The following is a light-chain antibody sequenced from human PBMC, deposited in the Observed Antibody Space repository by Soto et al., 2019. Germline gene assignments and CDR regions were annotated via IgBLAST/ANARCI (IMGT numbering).Light chain of an antibody. V-gene: IGKV3-15*01. Sequence: EIAMTQSPTTLSVSPGERATLSCRASQSVSTNLAWYHQKPGQVPSLLIYGASTRASGIPARFSGSGSGTEFTLTIGSLQSEDFAVYYCQQYSSSPSFGQGTRLEI. J-gene: IGKJ5*01. CDR1: QSVSTN. CDR2: GAS. CDR3: QQYSSSPS.